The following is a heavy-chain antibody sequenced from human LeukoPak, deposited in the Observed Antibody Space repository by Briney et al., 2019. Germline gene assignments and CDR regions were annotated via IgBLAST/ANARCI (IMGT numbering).Heavy chain of an antibody. CDR2: IYYSGST. Sequence: PSETLSLTCTVSGGSISSSSYYWGWIRQPPGKGLEWIGSIYYSGSTYYNPSLKSRVTISVDTSKNQFSLKLSPVTAADTAVYYCAVGSGTQDVVYFDYWGQGTLVTVSS. V-gene: IGHV4-39*07. CDR1: GGSISSSSYY. CDR3: AVGSGTQDVVYFDY. J-gene: IGHJ4*02. D-gene: IGHD3-10*01.